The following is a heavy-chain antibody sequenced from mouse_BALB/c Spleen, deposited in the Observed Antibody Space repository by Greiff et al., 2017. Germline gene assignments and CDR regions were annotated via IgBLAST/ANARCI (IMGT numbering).Heavy chain of an antibody. Sequence: QVQLQQSGAELVRPGASVTLSCKASGYTFTDYEMHWVKQTPVHGLEWIGAIDPETGGTAYNQKFKGKATLTADKSSSTAYMELRSLTSEDSAVYYCTRGKSTMITGAMDDWGQGTSVTVSS. D-gene: IGHD2-4*01. CDR1: GYTFTDYE. CDR3: TRGKSTMITGAMDD. CDR2: IDPETGGT. J-gene: IGHJ4*01. V-gene: IGHV1-15*01.